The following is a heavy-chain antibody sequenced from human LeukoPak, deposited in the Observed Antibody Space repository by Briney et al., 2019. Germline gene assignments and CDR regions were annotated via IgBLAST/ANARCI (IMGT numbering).Heavy chain of an antibody. D-gene: IGHD5-12*01. CDR1: GGTFISYA. CDR3: ARDGRLHYLMDV. V-gene: IGHV1-69*13. Sequence: ASVKVSCKASGGTFISYAISWVRQAPGQGLEWMGGIIPIFGTANYAQKFQGRVTITADESTSTAYMELSSLRSEDTAVYYCARDGRLHYLMDVWGQGTTVTVSS. J-gene: IGHJ6*02. CDR2: IIPIFGTA.